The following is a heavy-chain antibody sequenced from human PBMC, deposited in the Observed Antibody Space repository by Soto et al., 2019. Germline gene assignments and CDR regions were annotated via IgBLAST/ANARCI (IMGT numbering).Heavy chain of an antibody. CDR2: IIPIFGTA. Sequence: GASVKVSCKASGGTFSSYAISWVRQAPGQGLEWMGGIIPIFGTANYAQKFQGRVTITADESTSTAYMELSSLRSEDTAVYYCSSRIAAAGPFAYWGQGTLVTVSS. D-gene: IGHD6-13*01. CDR1: GGTFSSYA. J-gene: IGHJ4*02. V-gene: IGHV1-69*13. CDR3: SSRIAAAGPFAY.